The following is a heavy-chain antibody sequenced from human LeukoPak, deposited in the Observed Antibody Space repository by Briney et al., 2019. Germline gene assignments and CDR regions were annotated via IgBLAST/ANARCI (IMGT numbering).Heavy chain of an antibody. Sequence: GGSLRLSCAASGFTFSSYGMHWVRQAPGKGLEWVAVIWYDGSNKYYADSVKGRFTISRDNSKNTLYLQMNSLRAEDTAVYYCARGTVTTPGMDVWGQGTMVTVSS. CDR3: ARGTVTTPGMDV. V-gene: IGHV3-33*01. CDR1: GFTFSSYG. J-gene: IGHJ6*02. CDR2: IWYDGSNK. D-gene: IGHD4-17*01.